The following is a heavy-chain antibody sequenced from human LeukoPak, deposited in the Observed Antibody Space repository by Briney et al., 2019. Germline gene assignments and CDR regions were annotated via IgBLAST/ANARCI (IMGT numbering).Heavy chain of an antibody. Sequence: PGGSLRLSCAASGFTFSSYNMPWVRQAPGKGLERVANIYDEGSDKYSVYSGKGRLTVPRDNAKNSLYLQMNRLRAEDTAVYYCARILGLHTPRAFDMGGEGTMVTV. CDR3: ARILGLHTPRAFDM. D-gene: IGHD5-24*01. J-gene: IGHJ3*02. CDR2: IYDEGSDK. CDR1: GFTFSSYN. V-gene: IGHV3-7*05.